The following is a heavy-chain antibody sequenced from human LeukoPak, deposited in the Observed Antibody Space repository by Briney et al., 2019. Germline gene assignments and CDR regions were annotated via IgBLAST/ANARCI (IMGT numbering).Heavy chain of an antibody. J-gene: IGHJ3*02. CDR1: GGSFSGYY. CDR2: INHSGST. CDR3: ARNNDFDT. Sequence: SETLSLTCAVYGGSFSGYYWSWIRQPPGKGLEWIGEINHSGSTNYNPSLKSRVTISVDTSKNQFSLKLSSVTAADTAVYYCARNNDFDTWGQGTLVTVSS. V-gene: IGHV4-34*01.